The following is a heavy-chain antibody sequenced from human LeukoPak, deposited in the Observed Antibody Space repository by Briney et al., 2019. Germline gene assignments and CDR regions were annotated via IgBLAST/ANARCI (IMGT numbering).Heavy chain of an antibody. V-gene: IGHV1-18*01. CDR1: GYTFKNYG. D-gene: IGHD3-3*01. CDR2: IYIYNGHT. Sequence: ASVKVSCKASGYTFKNYGISGLRQAPGQGLEWMGWIYIYNGHTDYAQHLRGRLTMTTDTSTNTVYMELGSLRSDDTAVYYCARWPRFLEWLKGLDPWGQGTLVTVSS. CDR3: ARWPRFLEWLKGLDP. J-gene: IGHJ5*02.